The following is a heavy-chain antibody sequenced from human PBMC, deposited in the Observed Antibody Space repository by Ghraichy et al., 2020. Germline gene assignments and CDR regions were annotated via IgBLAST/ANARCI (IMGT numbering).Heavy chain of an antibody. V-gene: IGHV3-30*02. Sequence: GGSLRLSCAASGFTFSSYGMHWVRQAPGKGLEWVAFIRYDGSNKYYADSVKGRFTISRDNSKNTLYLQMNSLRAEDTAVYYCAKDLGYYDSSGGLDYYYYYGMDVWGQGTTVTVSS. CDR2: IRYDGSNK. CDR3: AKDLGYYDSSGGLDYYYYYGMDV. CDR1: GFTFSSYG. D-gene: IGHD3-22*01. J-gene: IGHJ6*02.